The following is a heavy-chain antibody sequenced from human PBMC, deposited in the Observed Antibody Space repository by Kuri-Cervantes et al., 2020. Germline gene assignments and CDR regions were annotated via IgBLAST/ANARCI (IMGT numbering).Heavy chain of an antibody. D-gene: IGHD6-19*01. Sequence: GSLRLSCTVSGGSISSYYWSWIRQPAGKGLEWIGRIYTSGSTNYNPSLKSRVTISVDKSKNQFSLKLSSVTAADTAVYYCARRYSSGPLGYWGQGTLVTVSS. CDR2: IYTSGST. CDR1: GGSISSYY. V-gene: IGHV4-4*07. CDR3: ARRYSSGPLGY. J-gene: IGHJ4*02.